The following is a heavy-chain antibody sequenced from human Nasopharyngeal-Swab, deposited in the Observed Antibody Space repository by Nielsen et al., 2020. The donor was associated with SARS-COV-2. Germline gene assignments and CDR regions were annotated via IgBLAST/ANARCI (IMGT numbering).Heavy chain of an antibody. J-gene: IGHJ4*02. CDR1: GFIFDNYA. CDR2: ISGSGGRT. CDR3: ARSGNYYDSSGYYSQVFDY. Sequence: GESLKISCAASGFIFDNYAMSWVRQAPGKGLEWVSVISGSGGRTSYADSVKGRFTISRDNAKNSLYLQMNSLRAEDTAVYYCARSGNYYDSSGYYSQVFDYWGQGTLVTVSS. V-gene: IGHV3-23*01. D-gene: IGHD3-22*01.